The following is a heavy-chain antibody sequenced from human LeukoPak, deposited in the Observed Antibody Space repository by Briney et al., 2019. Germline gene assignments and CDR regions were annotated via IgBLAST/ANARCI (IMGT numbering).Heavy chain of an antibody. D-gene: IGHD1-7*01. CDR3: ARDPGNWNYVVDAFDI. J-gene: IGHJ3*02. CDR1: GGSISSYY. V-gene: IGHV3-7*01. Sequence: PSETLSLTCTVSGGSISSYYWSWIRQPPGKGLEWVANIKQDGSEKYYVDSVKGRFTISRDNAKNSLYLQMNSLRDEDTAVYYCARDPGNWNYVVDAFDIWGQGTMVTVSS. CDR2: IKQDGSEK.